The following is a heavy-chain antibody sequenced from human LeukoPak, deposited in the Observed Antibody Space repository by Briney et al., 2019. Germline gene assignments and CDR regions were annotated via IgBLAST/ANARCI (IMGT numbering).Heavy chain of an antibody. CDR3: ARGRPEKETPFDY. CDR2: INPNSSGT. D-gene: IGHD5-24*01. V-gene: IGHV1-2*02. CDR1: VYTFTGYY. J-gene: IGHJ4*02. Sequence: ASVKVSCKASVYTFTGYYMHWVRQAPGQGLEWMGWINPNSSGTNYAHKFRGRVTMSRDTSISTAYMEVSRLRSDHTGVYYCARGRPEKETPFDYWGQGTLVTVSS.